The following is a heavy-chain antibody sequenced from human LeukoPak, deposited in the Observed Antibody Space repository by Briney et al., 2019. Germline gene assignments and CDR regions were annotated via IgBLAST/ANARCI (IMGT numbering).Heavy chain of an antibody. Sequence: SETLSLTCTVSGGSISSAGYYWSWIRQPPGKGLEWIGYIYHSGNTHYNPSLKSRVTMSVDRSKNQFSLKLTSVTVADTAVYYCARDNWNYILDYGPRGDDAFDTWGQGTMVTVSS. CDR1: GGSISSAGYY. CDR3: ARDNWNYILDYGPRGDDAFDT. CDR2: IYHSGNT. D-gene: IGHD1-7*01. V-gene: IGHV4-30-2*01. J-gene: IGHJ3*02.